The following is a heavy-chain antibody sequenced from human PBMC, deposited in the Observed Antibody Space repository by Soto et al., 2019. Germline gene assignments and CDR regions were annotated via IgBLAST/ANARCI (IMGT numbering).Heavy chain of an antibody. CDR1: GYTFTSYG. J-gene: IGHJ4*02. D-gene: IGHD1-1*01. CDR3: AREPATAKPEGVDF. V-gene: IGHV1-18*01. Sequence: GASVKVSCKASGYTFTSYGISWARQAPGQGLEWMGWISAYNGNTNYAQKLQGRVTMTTDTSTSTAYMVLRSLRSGDTAVYYCAREPATAKPEGVDFWGQGTLVTVSS. CDR2: ISAYNGNT.